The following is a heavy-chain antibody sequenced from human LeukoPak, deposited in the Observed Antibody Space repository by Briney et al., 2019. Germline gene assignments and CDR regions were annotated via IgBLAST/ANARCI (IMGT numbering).Heavy chain of an antibody. V-gene: IGHV3-7*01. CDR3: ARDLNIVVVPAHGMDV. D-gene: IGHD2-2*01. CDR1: GFTFSSYW. J-gene: IGHJ6*02. CDR2: IKQDGSEK. Sequence: GGSLRLSCAASGFTFSSYWMSWVCQAPGKGLEWVANIKQDGSEKHFGDSVKGRFTISRDNAKKSLYLQMNSLRAEDTAVYYCARDLNIVVVPAHGMDVWGQGTTVTVSS.